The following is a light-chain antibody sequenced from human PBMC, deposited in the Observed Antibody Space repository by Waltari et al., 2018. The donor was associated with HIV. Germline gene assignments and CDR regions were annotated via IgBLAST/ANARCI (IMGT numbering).Light chain of an antibody. Sequence: DIQMTQSPSTLSASVGDRVTITCRASQSINSWLAWYQQKPGAAPKILIYKASNLESGVPSRFSGSGFGTEFTLTISSLQPDDFATYYCQQYNRYSWTFGQGTKVDIK. CDR2: KAS. CDR3: QQYNRYSWT. J-gene: IGKJ1*01. CDR1: QSINSW. V-gene: IGKV1-5*03.